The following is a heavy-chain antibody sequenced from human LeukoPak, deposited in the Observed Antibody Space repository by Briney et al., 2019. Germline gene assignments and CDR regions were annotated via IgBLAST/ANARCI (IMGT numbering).Heavy chain of an antibody. CDR3: ARGLSTTSNY. Sequence: PGGSLRLSCAASGFTVSNNYMSWVRQAPGKGLEWVSVIYSAGSTYYADSVKGRFTISRDTSKNTLYLQMNSLRAEDTAVYYCARGLSTTSNYWGQGTLVTVSS. CDR2: IYSAGST. V-gene: IGHV3-66*01. CDR1: GFTVSNNY. D-gene: IGHD1-7*01. J-gene: IGHJ4*02.